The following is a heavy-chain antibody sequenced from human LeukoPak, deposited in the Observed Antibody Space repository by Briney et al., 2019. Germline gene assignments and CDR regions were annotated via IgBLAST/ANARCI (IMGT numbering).Heavy chain of an antibody. V-gene: IGHV3-23*01. J-gene: IGHJ4*02. CDR3: ATLYGDYGSY. CDR2: VSGDGGA. CDR1: GLDFRSNA. D-gene: IGHD4-17*01. Sequence: GGSLRLSCVASGLDFRSNAMKWVRQAPGKGLEWVGAVSGDGGAYYADSVKGRFTISRDTSKNTLYLQLNSLRAEDTALYYCATLYGDYGSYWGQGTLVTVSS.